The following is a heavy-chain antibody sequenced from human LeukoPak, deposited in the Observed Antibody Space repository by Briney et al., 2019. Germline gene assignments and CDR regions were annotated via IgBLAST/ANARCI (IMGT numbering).Heavy chain of an antibody. CDR1: GGSFSGSY. J-gene: IGHJ4*02. CDR3: AGSTDYGGNFFDY. Sequence: SETLSLTCAVYGGSFSGSYWNLIRQPPGKGLEWIGEINHSGSTKYNPSIKSRVNISIDTSKNQFSLKLSSVTAADTAVYYCAGSTDYGGNFFDYWGQGTLVTVSS. CDR2: INHSGST. V-gene: IGHV4-34*01. D-gene: IGHD4-23*01.